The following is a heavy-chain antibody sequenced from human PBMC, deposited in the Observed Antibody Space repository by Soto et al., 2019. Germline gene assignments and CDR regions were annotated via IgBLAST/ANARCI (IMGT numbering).Heavy chain of an antibody. CDR2: IIPIFGTT. D-gene: IGHD3-22*01. V-gene: IGHV1-69*06. Sequence: QVQLVQSGAEVKKPGSSVKASCKASGGTFSSYAISWVRQAPGQGLEWMGGIIPIFGTTNYAQKLQGRVTMTTDTSTSTAYMELRSLRSDDTAVYYCARENYYDSSGYYLDAFDIWGQGTMVTVSS. J-gene: IGHJ3*02. CDR3: ARENYYDSSGYYLDAFDI. CDR1: GGTFSSYA.